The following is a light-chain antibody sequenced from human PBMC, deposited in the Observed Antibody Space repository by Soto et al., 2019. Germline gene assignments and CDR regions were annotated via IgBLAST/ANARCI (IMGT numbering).Light chain of an antibody. CDR3: QQYQSWPLT. J-gene: IGKJ4*01. CDR1: QSVYSN. CDR2: ESS. V-gene: IGKV3-15*01. Sequence: EIVMTQSPATLSLSPGERATLSCRASQSVYSNLAWYQQKPGQTPRLLIYESSTRATGIPARFSGGGSGTEFTLTISSLQSEDFADYFCQQYQSWPLTFGGGTK.